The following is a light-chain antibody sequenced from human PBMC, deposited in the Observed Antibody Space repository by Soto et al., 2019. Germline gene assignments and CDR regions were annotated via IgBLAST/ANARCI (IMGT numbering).Light chain of an antibody. J-gene: IGLJ2*01. CDR1: SSNIGNNY. V-gene: IGLV1-51*01. CDR3: GTWDNSLSAVV. CDR2: DSN. Sequence: QSVLTQAPSVSAAPGQKVTISCSGSSSNIGNNYVSWYQQLPGTAPKLLIYDSNKRPSGIPDRFSGSKSGTSATLGITGLQTGDEADYYCGTWDNSLSAVVFGGGTKVTVL.